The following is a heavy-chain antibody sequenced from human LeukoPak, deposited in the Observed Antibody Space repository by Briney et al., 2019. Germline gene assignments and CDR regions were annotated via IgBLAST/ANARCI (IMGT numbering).Heavy chain of an antibody. CDR3: TSWGDTTAEYFQR. D-gene: IGHD2-21*02. Sequence: GGSLRLSCVASGLTVSNHWMSWVRQAPGKGLEWVANIREERGQEYYVDSVKGRFTISKNSAKNSLYLQMNSLRVEDTAVYYCTSWGDTTAEYFQRWGQGTLVTVSS. CDR1: GLTVSNHW. J-gene: IGHJ1*01. V-gene: IGHV3-7*01. CDR2: IREERGQE.